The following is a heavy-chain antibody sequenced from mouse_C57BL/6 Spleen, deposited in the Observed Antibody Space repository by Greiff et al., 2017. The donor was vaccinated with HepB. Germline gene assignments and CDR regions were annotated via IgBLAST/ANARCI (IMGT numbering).Heavy chain of an antibody. CDR2: IRNKANGYTT. Sequence: DVMLVESGGGLVQPGGSLSLSCAASGFTFTDYYMSWVRQPPGKALEWLGFIRNKANGYTTEYSASVKGRFTISRDNSQSILYLQMNALRAEDSATYYCARYHYDYGPFAYWGQGTLVTVSA. V-gene: IGHV7-3*01. CDR3: ARYHYDYGPFAY. CDR1: GFTFTDYY. J-gene: IGHJ3*01. D-gene: IGHD2-4*01.